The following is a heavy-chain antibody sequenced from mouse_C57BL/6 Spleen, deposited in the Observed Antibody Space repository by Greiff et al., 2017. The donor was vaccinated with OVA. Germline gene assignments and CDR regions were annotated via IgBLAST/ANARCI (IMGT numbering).Heavy chain of an antibody. CDR1: GYSFTGYF. D-gene: IGHD1-1*01. CDR3: ARGRTVVDAMDY. CDR2: INPYNGDT. V-gene: IGHV1-20*01. J-gene: IGHJ4*01. Sequence: VQLQQSGPELVKPGDSVKISCKASGYSFTGYFMNWVMQSHGKSLEWIGRINPYNGDTFYNQKFKGKATLTVDKSSSTAHMELRSLTSEDSAVYYCARGRTVVDAMDYWGQGTSVTVSS.